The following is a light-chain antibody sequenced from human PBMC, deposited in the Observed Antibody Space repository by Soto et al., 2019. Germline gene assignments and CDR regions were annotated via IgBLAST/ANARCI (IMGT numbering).Light chain of an antibody. J-gene: IGKJ3*01. V-gene: IGKV1-5*01. CDR1: ERISGW. CDR3: QQYNSYST. CDR2: DAS. Sequence: DIHMTQSPSTLSASVGDSVTITCRASERISGWLAWYQQKPGKAPKLLIYDASSLQSGVPTRFSGGGSGAEFTPTSSRLPADDFASYYCQQYNSYSTFGPGTIVEI.